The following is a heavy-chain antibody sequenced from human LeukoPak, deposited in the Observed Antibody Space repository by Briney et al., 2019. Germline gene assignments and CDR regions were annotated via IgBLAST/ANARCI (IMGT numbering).Heavy chain of an antibody. D-gene: IGHD6-25*01. Sequence: GASVKVSCKASGYTFTGYYMHWVRQAPGQGLEWMGWINPNSGGTNYAQKFQGRVTMTRDTSISTAYMELSRLRFDDTAVYYCMRDRAATDYWGQGTLVTVSS. J-gene: IGHJ4*02. CDR2: INPNSGGT. CDR3: MRDRAATDY. CDR1: GYTFTGYY. V-gene: IGHV1-2*02.